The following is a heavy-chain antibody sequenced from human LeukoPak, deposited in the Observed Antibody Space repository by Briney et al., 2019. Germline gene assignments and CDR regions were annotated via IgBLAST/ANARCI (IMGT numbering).Heavy chain of an antibody. CDR2: IYSGGGT. V-gene: IGHV3-53*01. D-gene: IGHD1-20*01. J-gene: IGHJ4*02. Sequence: GGSLRLSCAASGFTVNSNYIHWVRQAPGKGLEWVSVIYSGGGTLYADSVKGRFTISRDNAKNSLYLQMNSLRAEDTAVYYCARGTNWSPLDFDHWGQGTLVTVSS. CDR1: GFTVNSNY. CDR3: ARGTNWSPLDFDH.